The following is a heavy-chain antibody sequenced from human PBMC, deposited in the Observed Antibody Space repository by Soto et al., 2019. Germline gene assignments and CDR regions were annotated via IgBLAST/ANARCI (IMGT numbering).Heavy chain of an antibody. J-gene: IGHJ6*02. Sequence: GGSLRLSCAASGFIFSDFYMSWIRQAPGKGLEWLSGITSSGDYTYYADSVKGRLTISRDNSKSTLYLQMNSLRAEDTAVYFCAKDRSYANYHYYYYAMDVWGQGTTVTVS. CDR3: AKDRSYANYHYYYYAMDV. V-gene: IGHV3-23*01. CDR2: ITSSGDYT. CDR1: GFIFSDFY. D-gene: IGHD4-17*01.